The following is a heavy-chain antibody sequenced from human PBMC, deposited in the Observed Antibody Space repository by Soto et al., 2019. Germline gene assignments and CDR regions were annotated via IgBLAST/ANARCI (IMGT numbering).Heavy chain of an antibody. CDR1: GYTFTSYG. V-gene: IGHV1-18*01. CDR3: ARDRGYSSSLSYFDY. Sequence: ASVKVSCKASGYTFTSYGISWVRQAPGQGLEWMGWISAYNGNTNYAQKLQGRVTMTTDTSTSTACMELRSLRSDDTAVYYCARDRGYSSSLSYFDYWGQGTLVTVSS. D-gene: IGHD6-6*01. J-gene: IGHJ4*02. CDR2: ISAYNGNT.